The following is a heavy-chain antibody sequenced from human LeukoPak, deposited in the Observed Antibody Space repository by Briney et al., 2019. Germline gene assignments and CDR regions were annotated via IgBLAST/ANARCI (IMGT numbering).Heavy chain of an antibody. CDR1: GFTFSNAW. J-gene: IGHJ4*02. CDR2: IKSKTNGGTT. D-gene: IGHD3-22*01. Sequence: GGSLRLSCAASGFTFSNAWMSWVRQAPGKGLEWVGRIKSKTNGGTTDYAAPVKGRFTISRDDSKNTLYLQMNSLKTEDTAVYYCTADNRPYYYDGSGYYGTGDWGQGTLVTVSS. CDR3: TADNRPYYYDGSGYYGTGD. V-gene: IGHV3-15*01.